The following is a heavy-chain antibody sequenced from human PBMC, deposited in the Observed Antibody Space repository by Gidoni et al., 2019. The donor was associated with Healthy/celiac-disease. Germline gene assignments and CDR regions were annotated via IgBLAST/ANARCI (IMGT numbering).Heavy chain of an antibody. CDR2: INPNSGGT. CDR3: EGVAAAGYWYFDL. V-gene: IGHV1-2*02. J-gene: IGHJ2*01. D-gene: IGHD6-13*01. CDR1: GYTFTGYY. Sequence: QVQLVQSGAEVKKPGASVKVSCTASGYTFTGYYMHWVRQAPGQGLEWMGWINPNSGGTNYAQKFQGRVTMTRDTSISTAYMELSRLRSDDTAVYYCEGVAAAGYWYFDLWGRGTLVTVSS.